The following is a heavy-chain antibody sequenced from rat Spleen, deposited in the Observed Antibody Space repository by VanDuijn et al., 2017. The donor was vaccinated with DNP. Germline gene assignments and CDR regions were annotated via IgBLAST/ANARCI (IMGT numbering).Heavy chain of an antibody. CDR3: ATSNWELNYFDY. J-gene: IGHJ2*01. CDR2: ISSSDGTT. D-gene: IGHD5-1*01. V-gene: IGHV5-25*01. Sequence: EVQLVESGGGLVQPGRSMKLSCGASGFTFNNSDMAWVRQAPTKGLEWVASISSSDGTTYYRDSVKGRFTVSRENVKNTLYLQMDSLRSEDTATYYCATSNWELNYFDYWGQGVMVTVSS. CDR1: GFTFNNSD.